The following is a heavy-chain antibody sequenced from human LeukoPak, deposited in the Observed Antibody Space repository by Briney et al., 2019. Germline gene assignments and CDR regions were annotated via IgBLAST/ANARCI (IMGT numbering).Heavy chain of an antibody. CDR1: GYTFTSHG. Sequence: ASVKVSCKASGYTFTSHGIIWMRQAPGKGLEWIGWISGYNGNTNYAQKVQGRVTMTTDTSSSTAYMEVRSLRSDGTAVYYCARLASLVAAAAHYWGQGTLVTVSS. CDR3: ARLASLVAAAAHY. D-gene: IGHD6-13*01. V-gene: IGHV1-18*01. CDR2: ISGYNGNT. J-gene: IGHJ4*02.